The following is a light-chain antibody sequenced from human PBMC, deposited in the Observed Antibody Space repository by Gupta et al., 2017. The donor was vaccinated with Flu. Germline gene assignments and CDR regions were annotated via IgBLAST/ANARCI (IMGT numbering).Light chain of an antibody. J-gene: IGLJ2*01. V-gene: IGLV3-9*01. CDR1: NIGDEN. CDR3: QVWDSSTANVV. Sequence: SYELTQPLSLSVALGQTAGITCGANNIGDENVHWYQQKPGQAPVLVIYRDFSRPSGVSERFSASNSGNTATLTISRAQVGDEANYYCQVWDSSTANVVFGGGTKLTVL. CDR2: RDF.